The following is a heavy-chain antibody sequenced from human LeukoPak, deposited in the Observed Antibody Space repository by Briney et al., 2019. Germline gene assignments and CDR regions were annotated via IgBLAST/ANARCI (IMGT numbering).Heavy chain of an antibody. V-gene: IGHV1-18*01. CDR1: GYTFTSYG. CDR2: ISAYNGNT. CDR3: ARDQRRYDILTGYFDY. J-gene: IGHJ4*02. Sequence: ASVKVSCKASGYTFTSYGISWVRQAPGQGFEWMGWISAYNGNTNYAQKLQGRVTMTTDTSTSTAYMELRSLRSDDTAVYYCARDQRRYDILTGYFDYWGQGTLVTVSS. D-gene: IGHD3-9*01.